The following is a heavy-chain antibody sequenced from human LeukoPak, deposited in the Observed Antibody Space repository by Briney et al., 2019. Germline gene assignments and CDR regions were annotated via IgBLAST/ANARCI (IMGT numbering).Heavy chain of an antibody. CDR3: ARESEYSSSSAEYFQH. Sequence: KPSETLSLTCTVSGGSISSYYWSWIRQPPGKGLEWIGYIYYSGNTNYNPSLKSRVTISVDTSKNQFSLKLSSVTAADTAVYYCARESEYSSSSAEYFQHWGQGTLVTVSS. CDR2: IYYSGNT. CDR1: GGSISSYY. D-gene: IGHD6-6*01. J-gene: IGHJ1*01. V-gene: IGHV4-59*01.